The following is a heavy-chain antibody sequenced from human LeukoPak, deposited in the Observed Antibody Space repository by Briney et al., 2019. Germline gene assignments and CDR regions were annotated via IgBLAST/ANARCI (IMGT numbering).Heavy chain of an antibody. CDR3: ARAGLIHDAFHI. CDR2: ISYDGSNK. V-gene: IGHV3-30-3*01. D-gene: IGHD3-16*01. CDR1: GFTFRSYA. Sequence: GGSLRLSCAASGFTFRSYAMHWVRQAPGKGLEWVAVISYDGSNKYYADSVKGRFTISRDNSKNTLYLQMNSLRAEDTAVYYCARAGLIHDAFHIWGQGTMVTVSS. J-gene: IGHJ3*02.